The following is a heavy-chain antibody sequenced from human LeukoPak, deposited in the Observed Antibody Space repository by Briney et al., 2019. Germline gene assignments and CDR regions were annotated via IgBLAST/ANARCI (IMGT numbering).Heavy chain of an antibody. J-gene: IGHJ3*02. Sequence: PSETLSLTCTVSGGSISSYYWSWIRQPAGKGLEWIGRFYTSGSTNYNPSLKSRVTMSVDKSKNQFSLKLTSVTAADTAVYYCARDRGTGSYRDDAFDIWGQGTMVTVSS. CDR3: ARDRGTGSYRDDAFDI. D-gene: IGHD1-26*01. CDR2: FYTSGST. V-gene: IGHV4-4*07. CDR1: GGSISSYY.